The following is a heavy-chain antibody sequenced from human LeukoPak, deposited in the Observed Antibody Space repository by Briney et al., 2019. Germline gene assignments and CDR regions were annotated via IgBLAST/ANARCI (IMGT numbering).Heavy chain of an antibody. CDR1: GGSISSSNYY. CDR3: ARGPKWLLRSRYFDY. Sequence: SETLSLTCTVSGGSISSSNYYWSWIRQPAGQGLEWIGRIYTSGSTTYNPSLKSRVTMSVDTSKNQFSLKLSSVTAADTAVYYCARGPKWLLRSRYFDYWGQGTLVTVSS. D-gene: IGHD3-22*01. V-gene: IGHV4-61*02. CDR2: IYTSGST. J-gene: IGHJ4*02.